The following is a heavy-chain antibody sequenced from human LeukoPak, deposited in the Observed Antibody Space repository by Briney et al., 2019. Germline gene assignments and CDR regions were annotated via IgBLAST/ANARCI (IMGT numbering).Heavy chain of an antibody. D-gene: IGHD3-9*01. Sequence: SETLSLTCTVSGGSISSYYWSWIRQPAGKGMEWVGRIYTSGSTNYNPSLKSRVTMSVDTSKNQFSLKLSSVTAADTAVYYCARGPHYDILTGYERDYWGLGTLVTVSS. CDR3: ARGPHYDILTGYERDY. V-gene: IGHV4-4*07. CDR2: IYTSGST. J-gene: IGHJ4*02. CDR1: GGSISSYY.